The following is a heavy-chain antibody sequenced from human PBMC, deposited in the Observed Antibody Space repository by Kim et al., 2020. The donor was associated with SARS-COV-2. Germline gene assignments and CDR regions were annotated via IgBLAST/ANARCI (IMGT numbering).Heavy chain of an antibody. D-gene: IGHD1-26*01. CDR2: ITWNSDTI. Sequence: GGSLRLSCTASGFTFGNYAMHWVRQAPGKGPEWVSTITWNSDTIAYADSVKGRFSVSRDNARYSLYLQMNSLRPEDTAFYYCARDNPGTYLPDYWGQGTLVTVSS. CDR3: ARDNPGTYLPDY. V-gene: IGHV3-9*01. CDR1: GFTFGNYA. J-gene: IGHJ4*02.